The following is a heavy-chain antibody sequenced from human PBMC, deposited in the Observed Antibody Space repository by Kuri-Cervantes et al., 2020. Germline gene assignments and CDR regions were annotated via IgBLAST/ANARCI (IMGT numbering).Heavy chain of an antibody. D-gene: IGHD6-6*01. CDR3: ARLPRISSSSPPSTLDY. CDR1: GFTFSSYD. J-gene: IGHJ4*02. Sequence: GESLKISCAASGFTFSSYDMHWVRQATGKGLEWVSAIGTAGDTYYPGSVKGRFTISREDAKNTLYLQMNSLRAEDTAVYYCARLPRISSSSPPSTLDYWGQGTLVTVSS. V-gene: IGHV3-13*01. CDR2: IGTAGDT.